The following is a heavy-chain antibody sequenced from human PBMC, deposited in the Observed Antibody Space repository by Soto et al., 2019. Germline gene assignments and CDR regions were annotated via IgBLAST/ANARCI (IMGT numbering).Heavy chain of an antibody. CDR3: AKPSGGWRLNDAFDI. Sequence: QVQLVESGGGVVQPGRSLRLSCAASGFTFSSYGMHWVRQAPGKGLEWVAVISYDGSNKYYADSVKGRFTISRDNSKNTLYLQMNSLRAEDTAVYYCAKPSGGWRLNDAFDIWGQGTMVTVSS. V-gene: IGHV3-30*18. D-gene: IGHD6-25*01. CDR2: ISYDGSNK. CDR1: GFTFSSYG. J-gene: IGHJ3*02.